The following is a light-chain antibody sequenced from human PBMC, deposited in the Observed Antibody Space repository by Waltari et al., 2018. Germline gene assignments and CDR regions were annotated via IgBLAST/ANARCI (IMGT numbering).Light chain of an antibody. CDR2: KGS. Sequence: SYELTQPPSVSVSPGQTARITCSGDALPKQYAYWYQQKPGQAPVLVIYKGSERPSGIPERFSGSSSGTTVTLTISGVQAEDEADYYCQSADSSGTYPYVFGTGTKVTVL. CDR1: ALPKQY. CDR3: QSADSSGTYPYV. V-gene: IGLV3-25*03. J-gene: IGLJ1*01.